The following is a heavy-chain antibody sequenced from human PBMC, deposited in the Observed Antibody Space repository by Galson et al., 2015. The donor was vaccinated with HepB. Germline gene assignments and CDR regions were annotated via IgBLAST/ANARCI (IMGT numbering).Heavy chain of an antibody. CDR1: GYTFSGHY. J-gene: IGHJ6*02. CDR2: TNPNSGGT. D-gene: IGHD2-21*01. V-gene: IGHV1-2*02. Sequence: SVKVSCKASGYTFSGHYMHWVRQAPGQGLEWIGWTNPNSGGTNYAQKFQGRVTMTRDTSISTAYMELSRLRSDDTAVYYCARVKSYDYGMDVWGQGTTVTVSS. CDR3: ARVKSYDYGMDV.